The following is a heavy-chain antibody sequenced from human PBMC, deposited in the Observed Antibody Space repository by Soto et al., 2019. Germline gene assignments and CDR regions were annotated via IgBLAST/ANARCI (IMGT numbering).Heavy chain of an antibody. J-gene: IGHJ4*02. CDR1: GFSLNTGGIC. CDR2: IDWADDK. D-gene: IGHD2-15*01. CDR3: ARSLSVAASSGFDF. V-gene: IGHV2-70*13. Sequence: SGPTLVNPTETLTLTCTFSGFSLNTGGICVSWIRQPPGKALEWLGLIDWADDKDYRTSLKARLTISKDSSKNQVVLTMTNMDPVDTATYYCARSLSVAASSGFDFWGQGILVTVSS.